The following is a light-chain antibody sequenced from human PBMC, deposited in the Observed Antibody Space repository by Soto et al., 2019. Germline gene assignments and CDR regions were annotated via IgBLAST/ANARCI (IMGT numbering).Light chain of an antibody. V-gene: IGKV3-15*01. CDR3: QQYNNWPPGT. CDR1: QSVSGN. J-gene: IGKJ2*01. Sequence: EIVMTQSPVTLSVSPGERATLSCRASQSVSGNLAWYQQKPGQAPRLLIYGASTRATGIPARFSGSGSGTEFTLTISSLQSEDVGVYYCQQYNNWPPGTFGQGTKLEIK. CDR2: GAS.